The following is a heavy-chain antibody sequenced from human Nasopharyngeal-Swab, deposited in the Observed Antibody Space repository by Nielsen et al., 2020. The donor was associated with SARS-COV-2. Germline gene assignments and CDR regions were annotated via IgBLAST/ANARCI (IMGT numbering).Heavy chain of an antibody. CDR1: GGSISSGGYY. CDR2: IYYSGST. V-gene: IGHV4-31*03. D-gene: IGHD2-8*01. CDR3: ARYCVCGNFDY. Sequence: LRLSCTVSGGSISSGGYYWSWIRQHPGKGLEWIGYIYYSGSTYYNPSLKSRVTISVDTSKNQFSLKLSSVTAADTAVYYCARYCVCGNFDYWGQGTLVTVSS. J-gene: IGHJ4*02.